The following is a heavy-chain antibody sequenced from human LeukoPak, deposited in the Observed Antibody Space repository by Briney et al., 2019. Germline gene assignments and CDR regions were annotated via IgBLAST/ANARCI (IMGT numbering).Heavy chain of an antibody. CDR2: ISSSSSTI. Sequence: GGSLRLSCAASGFTFSSYSMNWVRQAPGKGLEWVSYISSSSSTIYYADSVKGRFTISRDNSKNTMYLQMNSLRAEDTAVYYCAKPDNSWSFDYWGQGTLVTVSS. D-gene: IGHD6-13*01. CDR3: AKPDNSWSFDY. CDR1: GFTFSSYS. V-gene: IGHV3-48*01. J-gene: IGHJ4*02.